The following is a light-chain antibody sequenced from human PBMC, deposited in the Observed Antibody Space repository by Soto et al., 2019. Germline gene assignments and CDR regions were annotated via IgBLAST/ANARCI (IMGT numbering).Light chain of an antibody. CDR2: EVS. CDR3: SSYAGSNNLV. CDR1: SSDVGSYNY. Sequence: QSVLTQPPSASGSPGQSVTISCTGTSSDVGSYNYVSWYQQHPGKAPKLMIYEVSKRPSGVPDRFSGSKSGNTASLTVSGLQAEDEADYYCSSYAGSNNLVFGTGTKV. J-gene: IGLJ1*01. V-gene: IGLV2-8*01.